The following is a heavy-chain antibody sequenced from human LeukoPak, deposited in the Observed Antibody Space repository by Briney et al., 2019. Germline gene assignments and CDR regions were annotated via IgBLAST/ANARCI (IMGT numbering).Heavy chain of an antibody. Sequence: QPGGSLRLSCAASGFTVSSNYMSWVRQAPGKGLEWVSVIYSGGSTYYADSVKGRFTISRDNSKNTLYLQMNSLRAEDTAVYYCARAGYYDSSGYPGDAFDIWGQGTMVTVSS. J-gene: IGHJ3*02. CDR2: IYSGGST. D-gene: IGHD3-22*01. CDR3: ARAGYYDSSGYPGDAFDI. V-gene: IGHV3-53*01. CDR1: GFTVSSNY.